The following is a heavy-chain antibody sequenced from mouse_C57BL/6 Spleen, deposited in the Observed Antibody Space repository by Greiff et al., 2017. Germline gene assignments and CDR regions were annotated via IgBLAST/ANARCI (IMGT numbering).Heavy chain of an antibody. CDR3: AKLDLYYFDY. CDR2: IYPSDSET. V-gene: IGHV1-61*01. Sequence: QVQLQQPGAELVRPGSSVKLSCKASGYTFNSYWMDWVKQRPGQGLEWIGNIYPSDSETHYNQKFKDKATLTVDKSSSTAYMQLSSLTSEDSAVYYCAKLDLYYFDYWGQGTTLTVST. J-gene: IGHJ2*01. CDR1: GYTFNSYW.